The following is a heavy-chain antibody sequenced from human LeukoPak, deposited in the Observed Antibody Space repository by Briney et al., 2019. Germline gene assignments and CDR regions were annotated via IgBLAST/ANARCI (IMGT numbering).Heavy chain of an antibody. V-gene: IGHV3-23*01. Sequence: GGSLRLSCAASGFTFSTYAMSWARQAPGKGLEWVSAISSSGGSTYYADSVKGRFTISRDNSKNTLYLQMNSLRAEDTAVYYCATRRYDSSGFDHWGQGTLVTVSS. J-gene: IGHJ4*02. CDR2: ISSSGGST. D-gene: IGHD3-22*01. CDR1: GFTFSTYA. CDR3: ATRRYDSSGFDH.